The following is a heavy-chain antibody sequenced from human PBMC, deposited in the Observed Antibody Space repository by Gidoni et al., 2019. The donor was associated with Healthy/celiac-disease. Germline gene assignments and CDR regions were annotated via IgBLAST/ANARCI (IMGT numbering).Heavy chain of an antibody. J-gene: IGHJ4*02. CDR1: GFTFSSYA. CDR3: AKCPYYYDSSGYYYFDY. V-gene: IGHV3-23*01. D-gene: IGHD3-22*01. CDR2: ISGSGGST. Sequence: EVQLLESGGGLVQPGGSLRLSCAASGFTFSSYAMSWVRQAPGKGLEWVSAISGSGGSTYYADSVKGRFTISRDNSKNTLYLQMNSLRAEDTAVYYCAKCPYYYDSSGYYYFDYWGQGTLVTVSS.